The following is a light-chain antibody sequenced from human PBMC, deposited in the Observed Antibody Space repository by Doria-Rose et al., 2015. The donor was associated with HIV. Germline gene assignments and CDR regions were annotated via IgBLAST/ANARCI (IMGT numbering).Light chain of an antibody. V-gene: IGKV4-1*01. Sequence: DIQMTQSPESLGMSLGERATLNCKSNQSLLYTSKNYLAWYQQKPGQPPNLWIYWASTRQSGVPARCSGSGSGTDFTLTISSLEAEDVAVYYCQQYYDTPSFGPGTTVDIK. CDR3: QQYYDTPS. CDR2: WAS. CDR1: QSLLYTSKNY. J-gene: IGKJ3*01.